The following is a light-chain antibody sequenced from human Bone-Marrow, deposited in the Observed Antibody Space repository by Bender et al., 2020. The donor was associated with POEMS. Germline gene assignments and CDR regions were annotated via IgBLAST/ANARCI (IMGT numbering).Light chain of an antibody. J-gene: IGLJ3*02. CDR1: SSDIGTYNY. Sequence: QSALTQPRSVSGSPGQSVTISCTGTSSDIGTYNYVSWYQQHPGKAPKLMIYDVTKRPSGVPDRFSGSKSGTSASLAISGLQSEDEGQYYCAAWDATLNALVFGGGTKLTVL. CDR2: DVT. V-gene: IGLV2-11*01. CDR3: AAWDATLNALV.